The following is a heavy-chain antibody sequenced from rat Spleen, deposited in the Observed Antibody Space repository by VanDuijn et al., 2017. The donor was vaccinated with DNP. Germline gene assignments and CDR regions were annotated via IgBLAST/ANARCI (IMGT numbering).Heavy chain of an antibody. J-gene: IGHJ2*01. V-gene: IGHV5-58*01. Sequence: EVQLVESGGGFVQFGRSLKLSCVASGFTFSSYWMFWIRQAPGKGLEWVASINTDGGSTYYPNSVKGRFTISRDNAENTVYLQMSSLRSEDTATYYCASWAPIAPLSTSNYWGQGVMVTVSS. CDR3: ASWAPIAPLSTSNY. D-gene: IGHD1-2*01. CDR2: INTDGGST. CDR1: GFTFSSYW.